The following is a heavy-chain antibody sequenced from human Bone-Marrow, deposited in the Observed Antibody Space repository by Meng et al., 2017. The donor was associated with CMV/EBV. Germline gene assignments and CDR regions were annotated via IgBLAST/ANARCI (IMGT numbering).Heavy chain of an antibody. CDR2: ISGSGANT. CDR3: TKDRGGFRYCSGGTCYKFDY. V-gene: IGHV3-23*01. CDR1: GFTFNIYW. D-gene: IGHD2-15*01. Sequence: GGSLRLSCAASGFTFNIYWMSWVRQTPGGGLEWVSAISGSGANTYFADSVKGRFTVSRDNSNNTLYLQMNNLRAEDTAVYYCTKDRGGFRYCSGGTCYKFDYWGQGTLVTVSS. J-gene: IGHJ4*02.